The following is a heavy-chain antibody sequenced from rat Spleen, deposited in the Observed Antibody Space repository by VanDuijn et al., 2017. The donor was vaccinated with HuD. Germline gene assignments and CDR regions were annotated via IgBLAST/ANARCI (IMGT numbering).Heavy chain of an antibody. D-gene: IGHD2-5*01. V-gene: IGHV5S23*01. CDR3: TRGGYFRH. Sequence: EVQLVESDGGLVQPGRSLKLSCAASGFTFSNYDMAWVRQAPTKGLEWVASISTGGGNTYYRDSVKGRFTISRDNAKSTLYLQMDSLRSEDTATYYCTRGGYFRHWGQGVMVTVSS. J-gene: IGHJ2*01. CDR2: ISTGGGNT. CDR1: GFTFSNYD.